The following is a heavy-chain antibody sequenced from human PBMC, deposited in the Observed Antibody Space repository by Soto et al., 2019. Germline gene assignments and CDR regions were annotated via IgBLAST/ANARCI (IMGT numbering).Heavy chain of an antibody. V-gene: IGHV3-48*02. D-gene: IGHD5-18*01. CDR3: ARDGDTAMAFYYYYGMDV. Sequence: GSLRLSCAASGFTFSSYSMNWVRQAPGKGLERVSYISSSSSTIYYADSVKGRFTIARDNAKNSLYLQMNSLRDEDTAVYYCARDGDTAMAFYYYYGMDVWGQGTTVTVSS. J-gene: IGHJ6*02. CDR1: GFTFSSYS. CDR2: ISSSSSTI.